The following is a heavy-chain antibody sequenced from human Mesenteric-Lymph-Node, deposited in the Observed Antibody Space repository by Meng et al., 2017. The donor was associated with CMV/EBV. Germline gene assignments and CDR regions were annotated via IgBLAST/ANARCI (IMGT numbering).Heavy chain of an antibody. CDR2: IYYSGST. D-gene: IGHD3-9*01. CDR3: ARVDRNWFDP. Sequence: SKPLSLTCSVSGGSISSSYWSWIRQPPGKGLEWIGYIYYSGSTNYNPSLKSRVSISVDTSKNQFSLNLSSVTAADTAIYYCARVDRNWFDPWGQGTLVTVSS. J-gene: IGHJ5*02. CDR1: GGSISSSY. V-gene: IGHV4-59*01.